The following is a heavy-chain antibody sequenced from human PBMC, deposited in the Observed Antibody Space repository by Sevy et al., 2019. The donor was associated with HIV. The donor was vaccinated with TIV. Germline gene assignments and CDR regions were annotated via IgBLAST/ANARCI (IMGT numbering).Heavy chain of an antibody. CDR3: ARDRGGCCTNGICYEGMDV. J-gene: IGHJ6*02. Sequence: ASVKVSCKASGGTFSSYAISWVRQAPGQGLEWMGGIIPIFGTANYAQKFQGRVTITADESTSTAYMELSSLRSEDTAVYYCARDRGGCCTNGICYEGMDVWGQGTTVTVSS. CDR1: GGTFSSYA. V-gene: IGHV1-69*13. D-gene: IGHD2-8*01. CDR2: IIPIFGTA.